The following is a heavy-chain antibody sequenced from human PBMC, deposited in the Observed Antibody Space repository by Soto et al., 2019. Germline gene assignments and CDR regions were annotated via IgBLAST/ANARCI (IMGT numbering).Heavy chain of an antibody. J-gene: IGHJ4*02. CDR1: GFSFSVYA. V-gene: IGHV3-30*04. D-gene: IGHD3-22*01. CDR2: ISYDGRNK. Sequence: GGSLRLSCAASGFSFSVYALHWVRQAPGKGLEWVALISYDGRNKYYADSVQGRFTISRDNSKNTLYLQMNSLRSEDTAVYYCARDNGDPRYYYDSSGYSFDYWGQGTLVTVSS. CDR3: ARDNGDPRYYYDSSGYSFDY.